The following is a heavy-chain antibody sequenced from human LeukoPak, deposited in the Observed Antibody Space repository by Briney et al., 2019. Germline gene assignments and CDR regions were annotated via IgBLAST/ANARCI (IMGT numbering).Heavy chain of an antibody. V-gene: IGHV4-59*01. CDR3: ARDRILYY. D-gene: IGHD3-3*02. J-gene: IGHJ4*02. Sequence: KPSETLSLTCTVSGGSISSYYWSWIRQPPGKGLEWIGSIYYSVSTNYNPSLKSRVTISVDTSKNQFSLKLSSVTAADTAVYYCARDRILYYWGQGTLVTVSS. CDR1: GGSISSYY. CDR2: IYYSVST.